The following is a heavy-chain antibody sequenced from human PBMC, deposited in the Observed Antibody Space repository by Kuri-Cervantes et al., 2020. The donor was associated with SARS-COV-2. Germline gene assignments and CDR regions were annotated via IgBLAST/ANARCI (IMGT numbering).Heavy chain of an antibody. V-gene: IGHV1-18*01. CDR1: GGTFSSYA. CDR2: ISAYNGNT. D-gene: IGHD1-1*01. J-gene: IGHJ4*02. Sequence: ASVKVSCKASGGTFSSYAISWVRQAPGQGLEWMGWISAYNGNTNYAQKLQGRVTMTTDTSTSTAYMELRSLRSDDTAVYYCARPAETGTRFDYWGQGTLVTVSS. CDR3: ARPAETGTRFDY.